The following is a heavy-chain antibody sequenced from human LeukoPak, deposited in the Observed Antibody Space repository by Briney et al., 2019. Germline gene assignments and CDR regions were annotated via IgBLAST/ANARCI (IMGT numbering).Heavy chain of an antibody. V-gene: IGHV4-59*01. CDR3: ARNGKWLDTYFDY. Sequence: PSETLSLTCTVSGGSISSYYWSWIRQPPGKGLECIGYVYYSESPKYNPSLKSRVTISVDTSKNQLSLQLSSVTAADTAVYYCARNGKWLDTYFDYWGQGTLVTVSS. D-gene: IGHD6-19*01. CDR1: GGSISSYY. CDR2: VYYSESP. J-gene: IGHJ4*02.